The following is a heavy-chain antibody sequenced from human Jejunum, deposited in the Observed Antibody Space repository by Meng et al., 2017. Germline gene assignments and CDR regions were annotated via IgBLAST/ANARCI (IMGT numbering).Heavy chain of an antibody. D-gene: IGHD1-14*01. CDR2: IKSDGTST. CDR1: GLSSFW. CDR3: TLNPPGH. V-gene: IGHV3-74*01. J-gene: IGHJ3*01. Sequence: GESLKISCEVSGLSSFWMDWVRQAPGQGLVWVSRIKSDGTSTSYADAVKGRITISRDNAKNTFFLQMNSLRAEDTAVYYCTLNPPGHWGPGTMVTVSS.